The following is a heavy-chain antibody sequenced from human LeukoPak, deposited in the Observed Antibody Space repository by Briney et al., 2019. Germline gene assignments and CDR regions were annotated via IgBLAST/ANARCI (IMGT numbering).Heavy chain of an antibody. CDR3: VRVNWLHYSGMDV. CDR2: IGTTGDT. D-gene: IGHD5-12*01. V-gene: IGHV3-13*01. J-gene: IGHJ6*02. Sequence: GGSLRLSCAASGFAFSNYDFHWVRQVTGKRLEWVSGIGTTGDTYYPASVKGRFTISRENDRNSLYLQMNSLRAGDTAVYYCVRVNWLHYSGMDVWGQGTTVTVSS. CDR1: GFAFSNYD.